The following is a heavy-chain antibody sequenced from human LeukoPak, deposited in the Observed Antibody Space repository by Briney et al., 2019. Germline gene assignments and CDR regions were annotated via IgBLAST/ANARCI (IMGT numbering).Heavy chain of an antibody. J-gene: IGHJ4*02. D-gene: IGHD1-26*01. CDR2: INPNSGGT. CDR1: GYTFTGYY. Sequence: ASVKVSCKASGYTFTGYYMHWVRQAPGRGLEWMGWINPNSGGTNYAQKFQGRVTMTRDTSISTAYMDLSRLRSDDTAVYYCARELGFIVGASDFDYWGQGTLVTVSS. V-gene: IGHV1-2*02. CDR3: ARELGFIVGASDFDY.